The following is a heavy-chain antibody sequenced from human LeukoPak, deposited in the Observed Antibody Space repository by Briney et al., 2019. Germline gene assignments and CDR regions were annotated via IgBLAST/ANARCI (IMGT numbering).Heavy chain of an antibody. CDR1: GGSFRSYA. J-gene: IGHJ4*02. CDR3: ARGLGGVRGSYYFDY. V-gene: IGHV1-69*01. CDR2: IIPIFGTA. D-gene: IGHD3-16*01. Sequence: SVKVSCKASGGSFRSYAISWVRQAPGQGLEWMGWIIPIFGTANYAQKFQGRVTITADESTSIVQMELSRLRSDDAAVYFCARGLGGVRGSYYFDYWGQGTLVTVSS.